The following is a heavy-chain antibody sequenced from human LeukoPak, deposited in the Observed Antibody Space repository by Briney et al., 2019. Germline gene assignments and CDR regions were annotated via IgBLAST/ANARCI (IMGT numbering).Heavy chain of an antibody. J-gene: IGHJ5*02. D-gene: IGHD2-8*01. CDR1: GGSFSGYY. CDR3: ARGRGNIVLMVYRNWFDP. Sequence: PSETLSLTCAVYGGSFSGYYWSWIRRPPGKGLEWIGEINHSGGTNYNPSLKSRVTISVDTSKNQFSLKLSSVTAADTAVYYCARGRGNIVLMVYRNWFDPWGQGTLVTVSS. CDR2: INHSGGT. V-gene: IGHV4-34*01.